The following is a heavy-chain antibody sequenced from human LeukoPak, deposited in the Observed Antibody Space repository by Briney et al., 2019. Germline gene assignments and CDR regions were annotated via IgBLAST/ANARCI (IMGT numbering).Heavy chain of an antibody. V-gene: IGHV3-9*01. Sequence: GRSLRLSCAASGFTFDDYAMHWVRQAPGKGLEWVSGISWNSGSIGYADSVKGRFTISRDNAKNSLYLQMNSLRAEDTALYYCASHNWNYGWFDPWGQGTLVTVSS. D-gene: IGHD1-7*01. J-gene: IGHJ5*02. CDR2: ISWNSGSI. CDR1: GFTFDDYA. CDR3: ASHNWNYGWFDP.